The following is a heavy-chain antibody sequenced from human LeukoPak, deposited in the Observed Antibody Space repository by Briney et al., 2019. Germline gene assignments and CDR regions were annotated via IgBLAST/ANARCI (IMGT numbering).Heavy chain of an antibody. Sequence: SETLSLTCTVSGGSIISNSYYWSWIRQPPGKGLEWIGEINHSGSTNYNPSLKSRVTISVDTSKNQFSLKLSSVTAADTAVYYCARHSGDIVVVPAAMRADWYYGSGSYYNVRKTTKFDPWGQGTLVTVSS. V-gene: IGHV4-39*01. J-gene: IGHJ5*02. D-gene: IGHD2-2*01. CDR1: GGSIISNSYY. CDR3: ARHSGDIVVVPAAMRADWYYGSGSYYNVRKTTKFDP. CDR2: INHSGST.